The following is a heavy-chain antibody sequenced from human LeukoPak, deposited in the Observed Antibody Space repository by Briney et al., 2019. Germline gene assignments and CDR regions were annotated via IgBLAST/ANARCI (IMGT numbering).Heavy chain of an antibody. CDR2: ISSNGGST. CDR1: GFTFNSYA. V-gene: IGHV3-64D*06. CDR3: VKGLPGYGGHLDY. Sequence: GSLRLSCSASGFTFNSYAMHWVRQAPGKGLEYVSLISSNGGSTYYADSVKGRFTISRDNSKNTLYLEMSSLRVEDTAAYYCVKGLPGYGGHLDYWGQGTLVTVSS. D-gene: IGHD6-13*01. J-gene: IGHJ4*02.